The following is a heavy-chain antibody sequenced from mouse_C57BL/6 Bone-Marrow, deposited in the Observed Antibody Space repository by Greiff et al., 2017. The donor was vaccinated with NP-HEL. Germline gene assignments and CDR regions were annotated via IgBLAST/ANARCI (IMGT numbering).Heavy chain of an antibody. CDR2: ISDGGSYT. CDR3: AGGDTTTRFDY. D-gene: IGHD2-12*01. V-gene: IGHV5-4*03. CDR1: GFTFSSYA. Sequence: EVKLVESGGGLVKPGGSLKLSCAASGFTFSSYAMSWVRQTPEKRLEWVATISDGGSYTYYPDNVKGRFTISRDNAKNNLYLQMSHLKSEDTAMYYCAGGDTTTRFDYWGQGTTLTVSS. J-gene: IGHJ2*01.